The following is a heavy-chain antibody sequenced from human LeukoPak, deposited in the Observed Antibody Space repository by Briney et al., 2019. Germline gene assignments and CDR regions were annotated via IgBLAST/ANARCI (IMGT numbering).Heavy chain of an antibody. CDR2: IYHSGST. V-gene: IGHV4-30-2*01. D-gene: IGHD3-9*01. J-gene: IGHJ4*02. CDR1: GGSISSGGYY. Sequence: PSETLSLTCTVSGGSISSGGYYWSWIRQPPGKGLEWIGCIYHSGSTYYNPSLKSRVTISVDRSKNQFSLKLSSVTAADTAVYYCARVFDGRGGYWGQGTLVTVSS. CDR3: ARVFDGRGGY.